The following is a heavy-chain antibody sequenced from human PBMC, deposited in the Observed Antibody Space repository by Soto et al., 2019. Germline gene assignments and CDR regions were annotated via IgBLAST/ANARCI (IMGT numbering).Heavy chain of an antibody. D-gene: IGHD3-3*01. CDR2: ISSSSSYI. CDR1: GFTFSSYS. J-gene: IGHJ5*02. V-gene: IGHV3-21*01. CDR3: ARDTTQKAYYDFWASSNWFDP. Sequence: VQLVESGGGLVKPGGSLRLSCAASGFTFSSYSMNWVRQAPGKGLEWVSSISSSSSYIYYADSVKGRFTISRDNAKNSLYLQMYSLRAEDTAVYYCARDTTQKAYYDFWASSNWFDPWGQGTLVTVSS.